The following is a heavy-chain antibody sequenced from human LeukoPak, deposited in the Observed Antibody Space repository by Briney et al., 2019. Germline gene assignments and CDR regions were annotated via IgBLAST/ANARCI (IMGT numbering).Heavy chain of an antibody. CDR2: ISAYNGNT. CDR1: GYTFTSYG. D-gene: IGHD3-10*01. CDR3: AREGAKGVRGVIGFYYYYMDV. Sequence: ASVKVSCKASGYTFTSYGISWVRQAPGQGLEWMGWISAYNGNTNYAQKLQGRVTMTTDTSTSTAYMELRSLRSDDTAVYYCAREGAKGVRGVIGFYYYYMDVWGKGTTVTVSS. J-gene: IGHJ6*03. V-gene: IGHV1-18*01.